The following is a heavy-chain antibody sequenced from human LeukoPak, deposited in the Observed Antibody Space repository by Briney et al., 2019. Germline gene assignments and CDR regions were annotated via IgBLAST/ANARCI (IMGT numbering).Heavy chain of an antibody. CDR3: ARDPPSERVDTFDY. Sequence: GGSLRLSCAASGFTFSTYSMNWVRQAPGKGLEWVSSISTSSTYIYYADSVKGRFTISRDNAKNSLFLQMNSLRAEDTAVYYCARDPPSERVDTFDYWGQGTLVTVSS. D-gene: IGHD1-1*01. J-gene: IGHJ4*02. CDR1: GFTFSTYS. CDR2: ISTSSTYI. V-gene: IGHV3-21*01.